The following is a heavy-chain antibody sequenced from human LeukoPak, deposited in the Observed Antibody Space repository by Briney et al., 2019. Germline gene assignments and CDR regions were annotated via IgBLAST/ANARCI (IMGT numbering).Heavy chain of an antibody. D-gene: IGHD6-19*01. Sequence: PGGSLRLSCAASGFTFSSYAMSWVRQAPWKGLEWVSAISGSGGSTYYADSVKGRFTISRDNSKNTLYLQMNSLRAEDTAVYYCAREGSGQWLVNYYYYGMDVWGQGTTVTVSS. CDR3: AREGSGQWLVNYYYYGMDV. CDR1: GFTFSSYA. J-gene: IGHJ6*02. V-gene: IGHV3-23*01. CDR2: ISGSGGST.